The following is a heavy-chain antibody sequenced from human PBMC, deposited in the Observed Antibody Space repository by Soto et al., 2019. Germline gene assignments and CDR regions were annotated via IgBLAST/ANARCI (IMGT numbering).Heavy chain of an antibody. Sequence: QLQLQESGSGLVKPSQTLSLTCAVSGGSISSGGYSWSWIRQPPGKGLEWIGYIYHSGSTYYNPSLKSRVTISVDRSKNQFSLKLSSVTAADTAVYYCDRGVAARPQLYYFDYWGQGTLVTVSS. D-gene: IGHD6-6*01. V-gene: IGHV4-30-2*01. J-gene: IGHJ4*02. CDR3: DRGVAARPQLYYFDY. CDR1: GGSISSGGYS. CDR2: IYHSGST.